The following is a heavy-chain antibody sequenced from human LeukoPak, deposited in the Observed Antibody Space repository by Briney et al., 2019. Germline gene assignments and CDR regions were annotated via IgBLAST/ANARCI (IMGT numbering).Heavy chain of an antibody. D-gene: IGHD2-2*01. CDR2: ISHDGNDQ. V-gene: IGHV3-30*04. CDR1: GFTFSTYE. J-gene: IGHJ3*01. Sequence: GGSLRLSCAASGFTFSTYEMHWVRQAPAKGLEWVAVISHDGNDQYYGDSVKGRFTISRDNSKNALYLQMNSLRLEDTAVYYCARDRDCSRTSCFNAFDVWGQGTMAIVSS. CDR3: ARDRDCSRTSCFNAFDV.